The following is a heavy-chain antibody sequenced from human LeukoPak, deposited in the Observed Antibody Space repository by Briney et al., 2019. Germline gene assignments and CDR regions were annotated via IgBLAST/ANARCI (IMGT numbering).Heavy chain of an antibody. CDR1: GFTFSSYA. D-gene: IGHD3-10*01. Sequence: GGPLRLSCAASGFTFSSYAMHWVRQAPGKGLEWVAVISYDGSNKYYADSVKGRFTISRDNSKNTLYLQMNSLRAEDTAVYYCEGSGSYDDYWGQGTLVTVSS. V-gene: IGHV3-30*04. CDR3: EGSGSYDDY. CDR2: ISYDGSNK. J-gene: IGHJ4*02.